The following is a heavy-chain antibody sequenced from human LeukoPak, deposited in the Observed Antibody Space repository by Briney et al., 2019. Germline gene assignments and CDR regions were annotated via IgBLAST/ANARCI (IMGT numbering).Heavy chain of an antibody. CDR3: ARDFVGAGPDY. CDR1: GLTFSTYD. V-gene: IGHV3-33*08. D-gene: IGHD1-26*01. Sequence: GGSLRLSCAASGLTFSTYDMSWVRQAPGKGLEWVAVIWYDGSNKYYADSVKGRFTISRDNSKNTLYLQMNSLRAEDTAVYYCARDFVGAGPDYWGQGTLVTVSS. J-gene: IGHJ4*02. CDR2: IWYDGSNK.